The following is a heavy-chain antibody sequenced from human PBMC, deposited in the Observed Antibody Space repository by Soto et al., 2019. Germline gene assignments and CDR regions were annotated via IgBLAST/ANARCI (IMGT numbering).Heavy chain of an antibody. D-gene: IGHD6-6*01. J-gene: IGHJ6*03. CDR1: GYTFTSYD. Sequence: ASVKVSCKASGYTFTSYDINWVRQATGQGLEWMGWMNPNSGNTGYAQKFQGRVTMTRNTSISTAYMELSSLRSEDTAVYYCARGRIAARSPMRYYYYYYMDVWGKGTTVTVSS. CDR3: ARGRIAARSPMRYYYYYYMDV. V-gene: IGHV1-8*01. CDR2: MNPNSGNT.